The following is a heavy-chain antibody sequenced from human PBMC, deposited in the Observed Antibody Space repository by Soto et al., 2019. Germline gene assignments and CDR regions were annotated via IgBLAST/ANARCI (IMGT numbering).Heavy chain of an antibody. CDR3: AKDINLGPGVPRFGY. CDR1: GFTFDDYS. J-gene: IGHJ4*02. Sequence: GGSLRLSCAASGFTFDDYSIHWVRQSPWKGLEWVSGISWNSRTIDYADSVKGRFTISRDNAKNSLYLQMNSLRAEDSALYYCAKDINLGPGVPRFGYWRQGTLVPVSS. V-gene: IGHV3-9*01. D-gene: IGHD3-16*01. CDR2: ISWNSRTI.